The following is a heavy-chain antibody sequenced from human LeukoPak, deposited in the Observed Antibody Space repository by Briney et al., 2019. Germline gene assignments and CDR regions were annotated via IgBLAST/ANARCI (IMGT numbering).Heavy chain of an antibody. D-gene: IGHD3-3*01. Sequence: KPGGSLRLSCAASGFTLSTYSMNWVRQAPGKGLEWVSSISSSSSYIYYADAVKGRFTISRDNAKNSLYLQMNSLRAEDTAVYYCARVNYDFWSGYSFYMDVWGKGTTVTVSS. J-gene: IGHJ6*03. CDR2: ISSSSSYI. CDR1: GFTLSTYS. CDR3: ARVNYDFWSGYSFYMDV. V-gene: IGHV3-21*01.